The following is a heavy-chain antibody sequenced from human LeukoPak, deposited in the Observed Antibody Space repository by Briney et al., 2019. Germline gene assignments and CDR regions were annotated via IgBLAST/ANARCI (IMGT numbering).Heavy chain of an antibody. Sequence: GASVKVSCKASGGTFNNYAINWVRQAPGQGLEWMGGIIPIFGSSNYAQKFQGRVTITADESTTTAYMELSSLRSEDTAVYYCARGPSGSNNLWMDYWGQGTLVTVSS. D-gene: IGHD3-10*01. V-gene: IGHV1-69*13. CDR2: IIPIFGSS. CDR3: ARGPSGSNNLWMDY. J-gene: IGHJ4*02. CDR1: GGTFNNYA.